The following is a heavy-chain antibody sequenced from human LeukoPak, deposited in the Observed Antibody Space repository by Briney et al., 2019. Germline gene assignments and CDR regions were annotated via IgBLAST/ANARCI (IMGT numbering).Heavy chain of an antibody. CDR3: ASADYDDYYIDF. V-gene: IGHV4-59*01. Sequence: SETLSLTCTVSGGSISSYYWSWIGQPPGKGLEWIGYIYYSGMTNYNPSLKRRVTISLDTSKNQFSLKLSSVTAADTAVYYCASADYDDYYIDFWGQGTLVTVSS. J-gene: IGHJ4*02. D-gene: IGHD4-17*01. CDR2: IYYSGMT. CDR1: GGSISSYY.